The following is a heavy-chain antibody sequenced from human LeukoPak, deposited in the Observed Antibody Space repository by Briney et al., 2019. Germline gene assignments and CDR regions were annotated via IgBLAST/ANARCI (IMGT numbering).Heavy chain of an antibody. CDR1: GFTFSSYA. CDR3: AKVTYGSGSPHSKGSRWFGT. D-gene: IGHD3-10*01. V-gene: IGHV3-23*01. J-gene: IGHJ5*02. CDR2: ITGSGGRT. Sequence: PGGSLSLSCAASGFTFSSYAMSWVRQAPGKGLEWVSVITGSGGRTYNADSVKGRFTISRDNSKNTLYLQMNSLRAEDTAVYYCAKVTYGSGSPHSKGSRWFGTSGQRSLVTVSS.